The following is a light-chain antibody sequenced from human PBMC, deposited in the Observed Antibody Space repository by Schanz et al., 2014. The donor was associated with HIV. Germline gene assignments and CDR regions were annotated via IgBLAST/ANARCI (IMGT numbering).Light chain of an antibody. CDR3: QQYNT. J-gene: IGKJ4*01. Sequence: EIVMTQSPATLSLSPGERATLSCRASQSVDSNNLAWYQQTPGQAPRLLIYGASSRATGIPDRFSGSGSGTVFTLTISRLEPEDFAVYYCQQYNTFGGGTKVEIK. CDR1: QSVDSNN. V-gene: IGKV3-20*01. CDR2: GAS.